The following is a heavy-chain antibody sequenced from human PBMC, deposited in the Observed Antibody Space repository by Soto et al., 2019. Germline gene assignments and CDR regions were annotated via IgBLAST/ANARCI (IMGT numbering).Heavy chain of an antibody. CDR1: GYTFSAYT. CDR3: ARDTETLGPRANDALDI. V-gene: IGHV1-3*01. J-gene: IGHJ3*02. CDR2: INAGSGTT. D-gene: IGHD3-3*02. Sequence: GASVKVSCKATGYTFSAYTMNWVRQAPGQSLEWMGWINAGSGTTKYSQNFQGRVSITRDTSASTVYMELTGLTSEDTAVYYCARDTETLGPRANDALDIRGQGTTVTVSS.